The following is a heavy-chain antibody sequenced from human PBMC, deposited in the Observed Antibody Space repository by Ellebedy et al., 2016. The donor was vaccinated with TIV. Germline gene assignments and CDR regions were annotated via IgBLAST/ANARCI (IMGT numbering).Heavy chain of an antibody. V-gene: IGHV1-69*06. CDR2: IIPIFGTA. J-gene: IGHJ3*02. D-gene: IGHD2-15*01. Sequence: SVKVSCXASGGTFSSYAISWVRQAPGQGLEWMGGIIPIFGTANYAQKFQGRVTITADKSTSTAYMELSSLRSEDTAVYYCATKAGVVVVAATPKDAFDIWGQGTMVTVSS. CDR1: GGTFSSYA. CDR3: ATKAGVVVVAATPKDAFDI.